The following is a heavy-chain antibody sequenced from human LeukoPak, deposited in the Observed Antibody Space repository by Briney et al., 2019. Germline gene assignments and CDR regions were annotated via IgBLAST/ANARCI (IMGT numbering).Heavy chain of an antibody. CDR3: ARDYGFSSGWSYFDY. Sequence: GASVKVSCTASGYTFTSYYMHWVRQAPGQGLEWMGIINPSGGSTSYAQKFQGRVTMTRDTSTSTVYMELSSLRSEDTAVYYCARDYGFSSGWSYFDYWGQGTLVTVSS. V-gene: IGHV1-46*01. CDR1: GYTFTSYY. J-gene: IGHJ4*02. D-gene: IGHD6-19*01. CDR2: INPSGGST.